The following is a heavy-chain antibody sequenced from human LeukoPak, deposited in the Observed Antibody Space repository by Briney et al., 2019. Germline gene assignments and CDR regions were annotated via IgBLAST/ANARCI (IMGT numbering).Heavy chain of an antibody. D-gene: IGHD6-6*01. CDR3: AREQEAARLVSWFDP. CDR1: GGTFSSYA. CDR2: ILPMFDVA. Sequence: SVNVSCKASGGTFSSYAISGVRQAPGQGVEWMGRILPMFDVANYAQRFQGRVTITEDHSTRTAYLQLSTLTYEDTAVHYCAREQEAARLVSWFDPWGQGTLVTVYS. V-gene: IGHV1-69*04. J-gene: IGHJ5*02.